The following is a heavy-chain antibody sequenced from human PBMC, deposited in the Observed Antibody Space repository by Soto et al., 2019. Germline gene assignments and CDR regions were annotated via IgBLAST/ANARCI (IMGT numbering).Heavy chain of an antibody. D-gene: IGHD3-10*01. CDR3: ARGFISSGSYYNAQDAFDI. Sequence: QVQLVQSGAEVKKPGSSVKVSYKASGGTFSSYTISWVRQAPGQGLEWMGRIIPILGIANYAQKFQGRVTITADKSTSTAYMELSSLRSEDTAVYYCARGFISSGSYYNAQDAFDIWGQGTMVTVSS. J-gene: IGHJ3*02. V-gene: IGHV1-69*02. CDR2: IIPILGIA. CDR1: GGTFSSYT.